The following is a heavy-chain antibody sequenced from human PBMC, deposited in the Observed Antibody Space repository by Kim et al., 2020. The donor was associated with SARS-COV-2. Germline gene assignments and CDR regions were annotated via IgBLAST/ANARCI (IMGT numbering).Heavy chain of an antibody. J-gene: IGHJ4*02. V-gene: IGHV4-39*07. Sequence: SETLSLTCTVSGGSISSSSYYWGWIRQPPGKGLEWIGSIYYSGSTYYNPSLKSRVTISVDTSKNQFSLKLSSVTAADTAVYYCARFNYYGSGSTPFWGQGTLVTVSS. CDR1: GGSISSSSYY. CDR2: IYYSGST. D-gene: IGHD3-10*01. CDR3: ARFNYYGSGSTPF.